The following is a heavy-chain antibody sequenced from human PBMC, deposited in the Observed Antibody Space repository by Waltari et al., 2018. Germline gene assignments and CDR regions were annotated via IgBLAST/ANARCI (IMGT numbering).Heavy chain of an antibody. J-gene: IGHJ4*02. Sequence: QVQLVQSGAEVKKPGSSVKVSCKASGGNFNSYKLNWVRQAPGQGLEWMGGVVPIFSKTHYAQRFQGRVTSTADESASTVLMELTGLRSDDTALYFCVVTDALVAYDFWGQGTLVTVSS. V-gene: IGHV1-69*13. CDR1: GGNFNSYK. D-gene: IGHD2-21*02. CDR2: VVPIFSKT. CDR3: VVTDALVAYDF.